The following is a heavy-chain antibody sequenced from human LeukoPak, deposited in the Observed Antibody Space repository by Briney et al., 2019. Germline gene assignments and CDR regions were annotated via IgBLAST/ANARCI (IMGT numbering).Heavy chain of an antibody. D-gene: IGHD3-22*01. V-gene: IGHV3-23*01. CDR1: GFTFSSYA. Sequence: GGSLRLSCAASGFTFSSYAMSWVRQAPRKGLEWVSAISGSGGSTYYADSVKGRFTISRDNSKNTLYLQMNSLRAEDTAMYYCTREHYFDNSGYYRSFDYWGQGTLVTVSS. J-gene: IGHJ4*02. CDR3: TREHYFDNSGYYRSFDY. CDR2: ISGSGGST.